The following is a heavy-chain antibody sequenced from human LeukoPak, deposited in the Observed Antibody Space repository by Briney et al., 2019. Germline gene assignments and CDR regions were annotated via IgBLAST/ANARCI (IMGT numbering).Heavy chain of an antibody. CDR3: VRKYYFDNSGYQAFDC. CDR1: GDTFSSYF. Sequence: SVKVSCKASGDTFSSYFFTWVRQAPGQGLEWMGRIIPSVDIADYAQNFHGRVTITADKSTSTVYMELSSLRSEDTAVYYCVRKYYFDNSGYQAFDCWGQGTLVTVSS. CDR2: IIPSVDIA. D-gene: IGHD3-22*01. V-gene: IGHV1-69*02. J-gene: IGHJ4*02.